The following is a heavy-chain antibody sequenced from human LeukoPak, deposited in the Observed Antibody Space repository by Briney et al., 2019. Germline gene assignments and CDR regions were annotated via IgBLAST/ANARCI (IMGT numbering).Heavy chain of an antibody. D-gene: IGHD3-3*02. J-gene: IGHJ4*02. CDR1: GGSISSSNW. CDR3: ARQLAGLAPPGFIDS. V-gene: IGHV4-4*02. Sequence: SETLSLTCAISGGSISSSNWWSWVRQPPGKGPEWIGEIYHSGSTNYNPSLKSRVTISVDKSKNQFSLKLTSVTAADTAIYYCARQLAGLAPPGFIDSWGQGTLVTVSS. CDR2: IYHSGST.